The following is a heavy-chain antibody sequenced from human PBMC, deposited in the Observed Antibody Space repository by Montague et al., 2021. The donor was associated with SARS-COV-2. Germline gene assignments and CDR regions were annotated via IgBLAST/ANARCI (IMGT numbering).Heavy chain of an antibody. CDR2: INHSGTT. CDR3: ARWDPHTLTLIGLRGKSASDY. V-gene: IGHV4-34*01. J-gene: IGHJ4*02. CDR1: GGSFSGYY. Sequence: SETLSLTCAVYGGSFSGYYWTWIRQSPGKGLEWIAEINHSGTTNYNFNPSLRSPVTISVATSKSQFSLKLSSVTAAATGVYSCARWDPHTLTLIGLRGKSASDYWGQGTLVTVSS. D-gene: IGHD4-23*01.